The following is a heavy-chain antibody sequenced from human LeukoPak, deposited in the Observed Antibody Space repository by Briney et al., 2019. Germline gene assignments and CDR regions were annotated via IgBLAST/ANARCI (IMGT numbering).Heavy chain of an antibody. D-gene: IGHD5-12*01. CDR2: IKSKTDGGTT. J-gene: IGHJ4*02. Sequence: GGSLRLSCAASGFTFSNAWMSWVRQAPGKGLEWVGRIKSKTDGGTTDYAAPVKGRFTISRDDSKNTLYLQMNSLETEDTAVYYCTTDLDSSGYDFFFDYWGQGTLVTVSS. CDR1: GFTFSNAW. V-gene: IGHV3-15*01. CDR3: TTDLDSSGYDFFFDY.